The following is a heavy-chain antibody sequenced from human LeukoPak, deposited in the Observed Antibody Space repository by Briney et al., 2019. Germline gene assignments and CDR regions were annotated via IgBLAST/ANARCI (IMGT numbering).Heavy chain of an antibody. CDR1: GFTFSSYA. D-gene: IGHD3-22*01. CDR3: ARDSRPYYYDSSGDY. Sequence: PGGSLRLSCAASGFTFSSYATHWVRQAPGKGLEWVAVISYDGSNKYYADSVKGRFTISRDNSKNTLYLQMNSLRAEDTAVYYCARDSRPYYYDSSGDYWGQGTLVTVSS. V-gene: IGHV3-30*04. CDR2: ISYDGSNK. J-gene: IGHJ4*02.